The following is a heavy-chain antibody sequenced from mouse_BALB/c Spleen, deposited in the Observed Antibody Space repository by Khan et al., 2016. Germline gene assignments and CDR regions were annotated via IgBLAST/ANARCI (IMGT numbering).Heavy chain of an antibody. Sequence: QFQLVQSGPELKKPGETVKISCKASAYTFTDYSIHWVKQAPGKGLKWMGWINTETGEPTYADDFKGRFAFSLETSASTAYFQINNLKNEDTATYFCAHAPAYWGHGTLVTVSA. CDR1: AYTFTDYS. J-gene: IGHJ3*01. CDR3: AHAPAY. CDR2: INTETGEP. V-gene: IGHV9-2-1*01.